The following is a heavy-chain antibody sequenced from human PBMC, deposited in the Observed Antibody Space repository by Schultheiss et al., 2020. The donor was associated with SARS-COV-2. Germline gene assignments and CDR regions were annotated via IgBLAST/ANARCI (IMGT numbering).Heavy chain of an antibody. J-gene: IGHJ2*01. D-gene: IGHD3-3*01. CDR3: ARDRYDFWSGYVSYWYFDL. CDR1: GGTFSSYA. CDR2: IIPIFGTA. Sequence: LVKVSCKASGGTFSSYAISWVRQAPGQGLEWMGGIIPIFGTANYAQKFQGRVTITADESTSTAYMELSSLRSEDMAVYYCARDRYDFWSGYVSYWYFDLWGRGTLVTVSS. V-gene: IGHV1-69*13.